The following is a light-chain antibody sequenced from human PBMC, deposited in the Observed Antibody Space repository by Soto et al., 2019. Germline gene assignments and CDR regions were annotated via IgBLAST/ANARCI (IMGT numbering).Light chain of an antibody. CDR2: AAS. Sequence: DIQMTQSPSSLSASVGDSVTITCRASQSISNYLNWYQQKPGKAPKILVYAASSLQSGVPSRFSGSGSGTDFTLTISSLQPEDFATYYCQQSYSTPFTFGPGTKVDIK. J-gene: IGKJ3*01. CDR1: QSISNY. V-gene: IGKV1-39*01. CDR3: QQSYSTPFT.